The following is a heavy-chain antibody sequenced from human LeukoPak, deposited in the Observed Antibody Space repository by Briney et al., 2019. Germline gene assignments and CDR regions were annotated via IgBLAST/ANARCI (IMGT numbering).Heavy chain of an antibody. CDR1: GFTFRTYW. J-gene: IGHJ4*02. Sequence: GGALRLSCAASGFTFRTYWMDWVRQAPGKGLEWVANIKEDGSVKNYVDSVKGRFTISRDNAKNSLYLQMNSLRAEDTAVYYCMAESSSPWEGYWGQGTLVTVSS. D-gene: IGHD6-6*01. V-gene: IGHV3-7*01. CDR2: IKEDGSVK. CDR3: MAESSSPWEGY.